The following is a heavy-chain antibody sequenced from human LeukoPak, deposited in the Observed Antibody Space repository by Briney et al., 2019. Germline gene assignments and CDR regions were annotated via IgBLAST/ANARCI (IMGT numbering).Heavy chain of an antibody. Sequence: PGGSLRLSCAASGFTFSSYSMNWVRQAPGKGLEWVSYISSSSSTIYYADSVKGRFTISRDNAKNSLYLQMNSLRDEDTAVYYCARDRVGDILTFIPYDYWGQGTLVTVSS. CDR3: ARDRVGDILTFIPYDY. D-gene: IGHD3-9*01. J-gene: IGHJ4*02. CDR2: ISSSSSTI. CDR1: GFTFSSYS. V-gene: IGHV3-48*02.